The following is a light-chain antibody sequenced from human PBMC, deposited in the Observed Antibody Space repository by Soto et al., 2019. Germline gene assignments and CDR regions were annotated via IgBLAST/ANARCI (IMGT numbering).Light chain of an antibody. J-gene: IGLJ2*01. CDR1: SSNIGSNT. CDR2: SNN. CDR3: AAWDDSLNGPV. V-gene: IGLV1-44*01. Sequence: QSVLTQPPSVSGTPGQRVTISCSGSSSNIGSNTVTWYQQLPGTAPKVLIYSNNQRPSGVPDRFSGSKSGTSASLAIGGLQSEDEADYYCAAWDDSLNGPVLGGGTKLTVL.